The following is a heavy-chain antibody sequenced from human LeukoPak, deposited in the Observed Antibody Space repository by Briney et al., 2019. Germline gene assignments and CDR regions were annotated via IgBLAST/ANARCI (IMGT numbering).Heavy chain of an antibody. CDR3: ARQRRYFYYFDY. CDR2: ISSSSSYI. Sequence: GGSLRLSCAASGFTFSSYSMNWVRQAPGKGLEWVSSISSSSSYIYYADSVKGRFTISRDNAKNSLYLQMNSLRAEDTAVYYCARQRRYFYYFDYWGQGTLVTVSS. CDR1: GFTFSSYS. D-gene: IGHD3-9*01. J-gene: IGHJ4*02. V-gene: IGHV3-21*01.